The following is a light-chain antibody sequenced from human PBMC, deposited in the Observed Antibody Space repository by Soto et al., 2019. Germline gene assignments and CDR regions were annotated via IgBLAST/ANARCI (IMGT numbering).Light chain of an antibody. CDR1: QSISSY. V-gene: IGKV1-39*01. Sequence: DIQMTQSPSSLSASVGDRVTITCRASQSISSYLNWYQQKPGKAPKLLIYAASSLQSGVPSRFSGXGSGTXFTLTISSLQPEDFATYYCQQSYSTPGITFGQGTRLEIK. CDR3: QQSYSTPGIT. CDR2: AAS. J-gene: IGKJ5*01.